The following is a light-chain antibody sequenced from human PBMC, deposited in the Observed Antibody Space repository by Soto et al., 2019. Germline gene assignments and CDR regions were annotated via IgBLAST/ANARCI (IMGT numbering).Light chain of an antibody. V-gene: IGLV1-40*01. J-gene: IGLJ2*01. CDR2: GNS. CDR3: QSYDSSRSGVV. Sequence: QSVLTQPPSVSGAPGQRVTISCTGSSSNIGAGYDVHWYQQLPGTAPKLLIYGNSNRPSGVPDRFSGSKSGTSAALAIIGLQAEEEADYYCQSYDSSRSGVVFGGGTKLTVL. CDR1: SSNIGAGYD.